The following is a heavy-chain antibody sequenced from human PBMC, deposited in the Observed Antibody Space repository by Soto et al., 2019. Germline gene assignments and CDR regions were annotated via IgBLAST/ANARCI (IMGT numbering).Heavy chain of an antibody. CDR1: GFTFSNAW. V-gene: IGHV3-15*01. D-gene: IGHD6-13*01. J-gene: IGHJ4*02. Sequence: PGGSLRLSCAASGFTFSNAWMSWVRQAPGKGLEWVGRIKSKTDGGTTDYAAPVKGRFTISRDDSKNTLYLQMNSLKTEDTAVYYCTTARYSSSWYFNFDYWGQGTLVTVSS. CDR3: TTARYSSSWYFNFDY. CDR2: IKSKTDGGTT.